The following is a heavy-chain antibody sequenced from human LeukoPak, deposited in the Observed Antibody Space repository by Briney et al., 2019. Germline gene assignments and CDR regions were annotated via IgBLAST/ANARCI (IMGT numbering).Heavy chain of an antibody. CDR3: ARGEEVLTDAFDI. D-gene: IGHD3-10*01. Sequence: GSSVKVSCKASGGTFSSYAISWVRQSPGQGLEWMGRIIPILGIANYAQKFQGRVTITADKSTSTAYMELSSLRSEDTAVYYCARGEEVLTDAFDIWGQGTMVTVSS. CDR1: GGTFSSYA. J-gene: IGHJ3*02. V-gene: IGHV1-69*04. CDR2: IIPILGIA.